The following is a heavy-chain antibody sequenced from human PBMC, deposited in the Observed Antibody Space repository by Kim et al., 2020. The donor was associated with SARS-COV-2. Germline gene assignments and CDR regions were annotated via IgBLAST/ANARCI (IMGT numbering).Heavy chain of an antibody. CDR1: GFTFSSYW. V-gene: IGHV3-74*01. Sequence: GGSLRLSCAASGFTFSSYWMHWVRQAPGKGLVWVSRINSDGSSTSYADSVKGRFTISRDNAKNTLYLQMNSLRAEDTAVYYCARPPSGGSLSYYYYGMDVWGQGTTVTVSS. D-gene: IGHD3-16*01. J-gene: IGHJ6*02. CDR3: ARPPSGGSLSYYYYGMDV. CDR2: INSDGSST.